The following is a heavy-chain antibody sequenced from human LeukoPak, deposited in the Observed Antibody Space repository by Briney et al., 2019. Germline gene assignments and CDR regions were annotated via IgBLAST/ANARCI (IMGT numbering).Heavy chain of an antibody. D-gene: IGHD2-2*01. CDR3: ARRLTTSQDLDY. J-gene: IGHJ4*02. CDR2: INPNSGDT. V-gene: IGHV1-2*02. CDR1: GYTFTGHY. Sequence: ASVKVSCKASGYTFTGHYMYWVRQASGQGLEWMGWINPNSGDTNYAQKFQGRVTMTRDTSISTAYMDLNRLTSDDTAVYYCARRLTTSQDLDYWGQGTLVTVSS.